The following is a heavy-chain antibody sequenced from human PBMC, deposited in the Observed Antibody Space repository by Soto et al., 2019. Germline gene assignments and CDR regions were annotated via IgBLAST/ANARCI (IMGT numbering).Heavy chain of an antibody. Sequence: GASVKVSCKASGYTFTSYYMHWVRQAPGQGLEWMGRIYPRGGRTDNAQKFQDRVTMTTDTSTSTAYMELSSLRSEDTAVYYCARDEDIVVVPAIRAFDIWGQGTMVTVSS. D-gene: IGHD2-2*01. CDR1: GYTFTSYY. J-gene: IGHJ3*02. CDR2: IYPRGGRT. CDR3: ARDEDIVVVPAIRAFDI. V-gene: IGHV1-46*01.